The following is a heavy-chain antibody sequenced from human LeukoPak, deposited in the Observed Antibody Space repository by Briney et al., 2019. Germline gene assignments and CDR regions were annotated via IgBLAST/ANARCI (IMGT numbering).Heavy chain of an antibody. J-gene: IGHJ4*02. D-gene: IGHD2-15*01. CDR1: GGTFSSYA. V-gene: IGHV1-8*02. CDR3: ARGPRWTRQSGGLGY. Sequence: ASVKVSCKASGGTFSSYAISWVRQATGQGLGWMGWMNPNSGNTGYAQKFQGRVTMTRNTSISTAYMELSSLRSEDTAVYYCARGPRWTRQSGGLGYWGQGTLVTVSS. CDR2: MNPNSGNT.